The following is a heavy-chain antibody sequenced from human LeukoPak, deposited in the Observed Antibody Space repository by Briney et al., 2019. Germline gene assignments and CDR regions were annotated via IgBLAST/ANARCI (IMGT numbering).Heavy chain of an antibody. CDR3: ARRVSVAEYDY. V-gene: IGHV3-11*01. J-gene: IGHJ4*02. Sequence: GGSLRLSCAASGFTFSDYYMSWVRQAPGKGLEWVSYISSSGSTIYYAESVKGRFTISRDNAKNSLYLQMNSLRAEDTAVYYCARRVSVAEYDYWGQGTLVTVSS. D-gene: IGHD6-19*01. CDR1: GFTFSDYY. CDR2: ISSSGSTI.